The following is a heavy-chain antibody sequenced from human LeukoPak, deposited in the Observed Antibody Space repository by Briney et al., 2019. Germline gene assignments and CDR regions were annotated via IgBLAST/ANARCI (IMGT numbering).Heavy chain of an antibody. CDR1: GFTFSSYS. CDR2: ISSSSSTI. J-gene: IGHJ4*02. D-gene: IGHD3-22*01. Sequence: GGSLRLSCAASGFTFSSYSMNWVRQAPGKGLEWVSYISSSSSTIYYADSVKGRFTISRDNAKNSLYLQMNSLRAEDTALYYCAKDIGGDDSGGYWAYYFDYWGQGTLVTVSS. CDR3: AKDIGGDDSGGYWAYYFDY. V-gene: IGHV3-48*04.